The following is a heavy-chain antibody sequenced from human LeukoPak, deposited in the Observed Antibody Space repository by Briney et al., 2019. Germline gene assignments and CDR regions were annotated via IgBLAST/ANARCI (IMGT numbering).Heavy chain of an antibody. CDR3: ARDCSGGSCYGAFDI. CDR2: IYDSGST. J-gene: IGHJ3*02. D-gene: IGHD2-15*01. CDR1: GGSVSSGSYY. Sequence: SETLSLTCTVSGGSVSSGSYYWSWIRQPPGKGLEWIGYIYDSGSTYYNPSLKSRITISVDTSENRFSLKLSSVTATDTAVYYCARDCSGGSCYGAFDIWGQGTMITVSS. V-gene: IGHV4-30-4*08.